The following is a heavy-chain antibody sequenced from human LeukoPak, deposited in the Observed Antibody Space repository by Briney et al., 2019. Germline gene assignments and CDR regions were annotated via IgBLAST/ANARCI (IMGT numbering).Heavy chain of an antibody. V-gene: IGHV4-34*01. CDR2: INHSGST. CDR1: GFSFSSFG. CDR3: AREDHYYGSGSYSWFDP. D-gene: IGHD3-10*01. Sequence: GSLRLSCAASGFSFSSFGMSWVRQAPGKGLEWIGEINHSGSTNYNPSLKSRVTISVDTSKNQFSLKLSSVTAADTAVYYCAREDHYYGSGSYSWFDPWGQGTLVTVSS. J-gene: IGHJ5*02.